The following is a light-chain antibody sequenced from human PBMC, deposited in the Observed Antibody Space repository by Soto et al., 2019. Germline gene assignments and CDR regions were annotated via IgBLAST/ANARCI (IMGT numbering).Light chain of an antibody. Sequence: EIVLTQSPGTLSLSPGESATLSCRTSQSITNNYFAWYQQKPGQPPRLLIYTESNRATDTPDRFSGSGSGTDFTLTNSRVEPEDFAVYYCQQHGSSLPRYTFGQGTKLDIK. CDR2: TES. CDR3: QQHGSSLPRYT. V-gene: IGKV3-20*01. CDR1: QSITNNY. J-gene: IGKJ2*01.